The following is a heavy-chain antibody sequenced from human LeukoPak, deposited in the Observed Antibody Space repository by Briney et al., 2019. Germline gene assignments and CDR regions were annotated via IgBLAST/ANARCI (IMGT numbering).Heavy chain of an antibody. J-gene: IGHJ6*03. Sequence: ASVKVSCKASGYTFTSYGISWVRQAPGQGLEWMGWIIAYNGNTNYAQKLQGRVTMTTDTSTSTAYMELRSLRSDDTAVYYCARLRGYSYGYDYYYYYIDVWGKGTTVTVSS. V-gene: IGHV1-18*01. CDR2: IIAYNGNT. CDR3: ARLRGYSYGYDYYYYYIDV. D-gene: IGHD5-18*01. CDR1: GYTFTSYG.